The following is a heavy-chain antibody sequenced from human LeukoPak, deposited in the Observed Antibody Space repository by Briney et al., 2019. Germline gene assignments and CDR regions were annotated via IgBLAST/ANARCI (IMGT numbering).Heavy chain of an antibody. J-gene: IGHJ4*02. CDR1: GFTFSSNA. D-gene: IGHD3-22*01. CDR3: AKGGYYDSSGYRESDY. V-gene: IGHV3-23*01. CDR2: ISGSGGHT. Sequence: GRSLRLSCAASGFTFSSNATSWVRQAPGTGLQWVSTISGSGGHTYYADSVKGRFTISRDNSKNTLYLQMNSLRAEDTAVYYCAKGGYYDSSGYRESDYWGQGTLVTVSS.